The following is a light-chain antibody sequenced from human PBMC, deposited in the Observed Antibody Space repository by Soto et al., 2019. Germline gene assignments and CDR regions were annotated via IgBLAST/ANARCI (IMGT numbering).Light chain of an antibody. Sequence: DIQMTQSPSSVSASVGDRVTITCRASQGVNTWLAWYQQKPGKAPTLLIYAASSLQRGVPSRFSGSRSGTEFALTISSLQPDDFATYYCQQANSFPWTFGQGTKVEIK. V-gene: IGKV1-12*02. CDR1: QGVNTW. J-gene: IGKJ1*01. CDR3: QQANSFPWT. CDR2: AAS.